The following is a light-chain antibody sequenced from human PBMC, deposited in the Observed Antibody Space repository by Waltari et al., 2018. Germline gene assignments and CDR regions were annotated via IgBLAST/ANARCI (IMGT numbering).Light chain of an antibody. CDR3: QQYNTFKYT. CDR2: KAS. V-gene: IGKV1-5*03. Sequence: DIQMTQSPSTLSASVGDSVTITCRASQRISYWLAWYQQKPGKAPKLLIYKASTLESGVPSRFSGSGFGTEFTLTISSLEPDDFATYYCQQYNTFKYTFGQGTKLEI. CDR1: QRISYW. J-gene: IGKJ2*01.